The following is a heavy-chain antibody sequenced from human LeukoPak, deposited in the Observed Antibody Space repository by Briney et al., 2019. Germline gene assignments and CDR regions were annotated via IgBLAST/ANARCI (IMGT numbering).Heavy chain of an antibody. CDR2: IYYSGSS. CDR3: ARTSGMTTVYYYYMDV. CDR1: GGSFSSYY. V-gene: IGHV4-59*01. Sequence: PSETLSLTCTVSGGSFSSYYWSWIRQPPGKGLEWIGYIYYSGSSNYNPSLKSRVTIPVDTSKNQFSLKLTSVTAADTAVYYCARTSGMTTVYYYYMDVWGKGTTVIVSS. J-gene: IGHJ6*03. D-gene: IGHD4-11*01.